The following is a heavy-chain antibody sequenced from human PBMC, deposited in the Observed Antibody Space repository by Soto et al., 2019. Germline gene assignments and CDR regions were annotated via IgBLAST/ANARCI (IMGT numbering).Heavy chain of an antibody. D-gene: IGHD3-10*01. Sequence: EVQLVESGGGLVKPAGSLRLSCAASGFTFSGYTMNWVRQAPGKGLEWVSSISGSSGFIYYTDSVKGRFTISRDNARNALYLQMNSLRAEDTAVYYCARHGKPGVGESYFDFWGQGALVTVSS. CDR3: ARHGKPGVGESYFDF. J-gene: IGHJ4*02. V-gene: IGHV3-21*01. CDR2: ISGSSGFI. CDR1: GFTFSGYT.